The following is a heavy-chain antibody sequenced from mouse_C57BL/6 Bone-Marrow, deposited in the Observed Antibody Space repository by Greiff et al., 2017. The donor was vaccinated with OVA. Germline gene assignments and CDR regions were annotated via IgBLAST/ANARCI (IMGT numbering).Heavy chain of an antibody. V-gene: IGHV5-17*01. D-gene: IGHD3-2*02. J-gene: IGHJ4*01. CDR1: GFTFSDYG. CDR3: ARRGSSGYYAMDY. Sequence: EVNVVESGGGLVKPGGSLKLSCAASGFTFSDYGMHWVRQAPEQGLEWVAYISRGSSTIYYADTFKGRFTISRDNAKNTLFLQMTSLRSEDTAMYDCARRGSSGYYAMDYWGQGTSVTVSS. CDR2: ISRGSSTI.